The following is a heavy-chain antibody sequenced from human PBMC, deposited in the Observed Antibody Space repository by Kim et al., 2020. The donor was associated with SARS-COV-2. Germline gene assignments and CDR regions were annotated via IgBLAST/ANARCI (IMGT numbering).Heavy chain of an antibody. V-gene: IGHV3-48*02. CDR3: ARGHWNYTYGMDV. J-gene: IGHJ6*02. Sequence: YADSVKGRFTISRDNAKNSLYLQMNSLRDEDTAVYYCARGHWNYTYGMDVWGQGTTVTVSS. D-gene: IGHD1-1*01.